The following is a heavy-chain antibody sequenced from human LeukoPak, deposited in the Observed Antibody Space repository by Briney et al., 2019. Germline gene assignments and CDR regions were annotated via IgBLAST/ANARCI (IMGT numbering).Heavy chain of an antibody. J-gene: IGHJ4*02. V-gene: IGHV4-38-2*02. CDR3: AREVGMVRGVIITDNFDY. CDR2: IYHSGST. D-gene: IGHD3-10*01. Sequence: SETLSLTCAVSGYSISSGYYWGWIRQPPGKGLEWIGSIYHSGSTYYNPSLKSRVTISVDTSKNQFPLKLSSVTAADTAVYYCAREVGMVRGVIITDNFDYWGQGTLVTVSS. CDR1: GYSISSGYY.